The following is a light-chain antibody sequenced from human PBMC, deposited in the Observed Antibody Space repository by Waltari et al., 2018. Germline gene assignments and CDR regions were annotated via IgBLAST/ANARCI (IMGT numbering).Light chain of an antibody. CDR1: QGISSY. CDR2: AAS. CDR3: QQLNSYPLVT. J-gene: IGKJ2*01. V-gene: IGKV1-9*01. Sequence: DIQLTQSPSFLSASVGDRVTITCRASQGISSYLALYQQKPGKAPKLLIYAASTLQSGVPSRFSGSGSGTEFTLTISSLQPEDFATYYCQQLNSYPLVTFGQGTKLEIK.